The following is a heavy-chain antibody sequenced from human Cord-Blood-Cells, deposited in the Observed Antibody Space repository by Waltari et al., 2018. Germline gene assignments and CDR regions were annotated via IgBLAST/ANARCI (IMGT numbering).Heavy chain of an antibody. CDR3: ARRGPGPGYSGSYYYYYYGMDV. D-gene: IGHD1-26*01. Sequence: QVQLQQWGAGLLKPSETLSLTCAVYGGSFSGSYWSWIRQPPGKGPEWIGEINHSGSTNYNPSLKSRVTISVDTSKNQFSLKLSSVTAADTAVYYCARRGPGPGYSGSYYYYYYGMDVWGQGTTVTVSS. V-gene: IGHV4-34*01. CDR2: INHSGST. CDR1: GGSFSGSY. J-gene: IGHJ6*02.